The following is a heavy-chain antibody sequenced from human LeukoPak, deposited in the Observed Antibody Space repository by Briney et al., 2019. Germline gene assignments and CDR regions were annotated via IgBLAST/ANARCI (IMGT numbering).Heavy chain of an antibody. CDR3: ASDLTVSPYNWVDP. J-gene: IGHJ5*02. Sequence: SETLSLTCSVSGGSISSSHWNWSRQPAGKGLEWIAIIYNSGGTNYNPSLKSRVTISRDTSKNQFSLTLTSVTAADTAVYYYASDLTVSPYNWVDPWGQGTLVTVSS. V-gene: IGHV4-4*07. CDR2: IYNSGGT. D-gene: IGHD7-27*01. CDR1: GGSISSSH.